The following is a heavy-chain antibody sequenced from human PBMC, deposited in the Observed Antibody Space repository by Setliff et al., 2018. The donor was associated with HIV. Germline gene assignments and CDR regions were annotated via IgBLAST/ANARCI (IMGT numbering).Heavy chain of an antibody. D-gene: IGHD3-22*01. Sequence: GSVKVSCKASGYTFTSYDINWVRQATGQGLEWMGWMNPNSGNTGYAQKFQGRVTMTRNTSISTAYMELSSLRSEDTAVYYCARDHDSSAYTYFDYWGQGTLVTVSS. CDR3: ARDHDSSAYTYFDY. CDR1: GYTFTSYD. J-gene: IGHJ4*02. V-gene: IGHV1-8*01. CDR2: MNPNSGNT.